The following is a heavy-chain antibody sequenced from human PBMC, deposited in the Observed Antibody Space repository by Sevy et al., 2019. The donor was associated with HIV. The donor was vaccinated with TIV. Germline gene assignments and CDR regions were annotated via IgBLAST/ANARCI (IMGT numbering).Heavy chain of an antibody. Sequence: GGSLRLSCSASGFPFSSFAMHWVRQAPGKGLEWVALIWYDGSQKYCADSLKGRLTISRDNSKNTLFLQMNSLRAEDTAVYYCARPILGVTTSTYFDSWGQGTLVTVSS. CDR1: GFPFSSFA. V-gene: IGHV3-33*01. CDR2: IWYDGSQK. J-gene: IGHJ4*02. D-gene: IGHD1-26*01. CDR3: ARPILGVTTSTYFDS.